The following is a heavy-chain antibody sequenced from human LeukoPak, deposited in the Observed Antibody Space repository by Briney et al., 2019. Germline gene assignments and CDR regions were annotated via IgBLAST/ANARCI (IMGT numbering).Heavy chain of an antibody. Sequence: GGSLRLSCAASGFTFSSYGMSWVRQAPGKGLEWVSAISGSGGSTYYADSVKGRFTISRDNSKNSLYLQMNSLRAEDTAVYYCAKDRWTEVDAFDIWGQGTMVTVSS. V-gene: IGHV3-23*01. CDR2: ISGSGGST. CDR3: AKDRWTEVDAFDI. J-gene: IGHJ3*02. CDR1: GFTFSSYG. D-gene: IGHD1-1*01.